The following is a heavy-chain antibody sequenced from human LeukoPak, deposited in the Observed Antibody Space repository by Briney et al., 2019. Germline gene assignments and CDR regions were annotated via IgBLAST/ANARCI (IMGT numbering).Heavy chain of an antibody. CDR1: GFTFNTYS. CDR3: ARDLYCGDCYSGDAFEI. J-gene: IGHJ3*02. V-gene: IGHV3-21*06. D-gene: IGHD2-21*02. CDR2: LSSGRTYI. Sequence: GGSLRLSCAASGFTFNTYSMNWVRQAPGKGVEWVSSLSSGRTYIQYADSAKGRFTISRDNAKNSMYLQMNSLRAEDTAVYYCARDLYCGDCYSGDAFEIWGQGTMVTVSS.